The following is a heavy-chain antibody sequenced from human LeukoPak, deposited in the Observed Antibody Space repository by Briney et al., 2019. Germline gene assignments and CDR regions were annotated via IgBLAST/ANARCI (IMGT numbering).Heavy chain of an antibody. Sequence: GASVKVSCKASGYTFTSYGISWVRQAPGQGLEWMGRIIPILGIANYAQKFQGRVTITADKSTSTAYMELSSLRSEDTAVYYCARRDYDYGDYGDVYWGQGTLVTVSS. J-gene: IGHJ4*02. V-gene: IGHV1-69*04. D-gene: IGHD4-17*01. CDR2: IIPILGIA. CDR3: ARRDYDYGDYGDVY. CDR1: GYTFTSYG.